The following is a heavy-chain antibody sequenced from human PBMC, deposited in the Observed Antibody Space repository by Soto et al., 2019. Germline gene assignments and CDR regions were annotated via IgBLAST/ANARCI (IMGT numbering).Heavy chain of an antibody. D-gene: IGHD4-17*01. CDR2: ITNSGGST. Sequence: GGSLRLSSAASRFAFSSYAMSWVRQAPGKGLEWVSGITNSGGSTYYADSVKGRFTISRDNSKNTLYLQMNSLRAEDTAVYYCAKARTTVTPAYWGQGTLVTVSS. CDR1: RFAFSSYA. J-gene: IGHJ4*02. V-gene: IGHV3-23*01. CDR3: AKARTTVTPAY.